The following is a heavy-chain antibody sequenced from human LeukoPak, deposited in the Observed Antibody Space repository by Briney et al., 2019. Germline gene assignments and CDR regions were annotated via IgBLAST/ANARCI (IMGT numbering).Heavy chain of an antibody. CDR3: ARDRALHEGINWGWRAFDL. CDR1: GFTFSRYW. Sequence: GGSLRLSCAASGFTFSRYWMSWVRQAPGKGLEWVANIKQDGSEKNYVDSVKGRFTISGDNAKNSEYLQMNSLRVEDTAMYYCARDRALHEGINWGWRAFDLWGQGTMVIVSS. J-gene: IGHJ3*01. V-gene: IGHV3-7*01. D-gene: IGHD7-27*01. CDR2: IKQDGSEK.